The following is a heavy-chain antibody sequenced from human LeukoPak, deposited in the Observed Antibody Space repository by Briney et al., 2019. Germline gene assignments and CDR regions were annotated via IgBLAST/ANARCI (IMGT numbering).Heavy chain of an antibody. V-gene: IGHV4-31*03. CDR1: GGSISSGGYY. J-gene: IGHJ4*02. CDR2: IYYSGST. CDR3: ARDGH. Sequence: SETLSLTCTVSGGSISSGGYYWSWIRQHPGKGLEWVGYIYYSGSTYYNPSLKSRVTISVDTSKSRFSLELSSVTAADTAVYYCARDGHWGQGTLVTVSS.